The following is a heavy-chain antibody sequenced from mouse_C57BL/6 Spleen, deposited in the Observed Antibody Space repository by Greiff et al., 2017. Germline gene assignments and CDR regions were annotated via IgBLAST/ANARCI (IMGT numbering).Heavy chain of an antibody. CDR1: GFTFSSYG. CDR3: AYMVTTRAWFAY. Sequence: EVKLVESGGDLVKPGGSLKLSCAASGFTFSSYGMSWVRQTPDKRLEWVATISSGGSYTYYPDSVKGRFTISRDNAKNTLYLQMSSLKSEDTAMXYCAYMVTTRAWFAYWGQGTLVTVSA. J-gene: IGHJ3*01. CDR2: ISSGGSYT. V-gene: IGHV5-6*02. D-gene: IGHD2-2*01.